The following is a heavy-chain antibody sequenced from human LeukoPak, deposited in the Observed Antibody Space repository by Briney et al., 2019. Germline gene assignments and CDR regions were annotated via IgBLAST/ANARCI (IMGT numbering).Heavy chain of an antibody. CDR2: ISGGGTTT. V-gene: IGHV3-23*01. J-gene: IGHJ4*02. Sequence: QSGGSLRLSCTASGFSLGDYYMTWIRQAPGKGLEWVSSISGGGTTTFYADSVRGRFTISRDNSRDTVSLQMSSLRVEDTAMYYCAKYFLSGSYYHFDSWGQGTQVTVSS. CDR1: GFSLGDYY. CDR3: AKYFLSGSYYHFDS. D-gene: IGHD1-26*01.